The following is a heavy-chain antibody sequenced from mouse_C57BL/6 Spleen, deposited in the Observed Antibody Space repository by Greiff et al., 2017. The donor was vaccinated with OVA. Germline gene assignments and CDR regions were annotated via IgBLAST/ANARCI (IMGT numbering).Heavy chain of an antibody. CDR3: ARGDDSNYFDY. CDR2: ISSGGSYT. Sequence: EVQGVESGGDLVKPGGSLKLSCAASGFTFSSYGMSWVRQTPDKRLEWVATISSGGSYTYYPDSVKGRFTISRDNAKNTLYLQMSSLKSEDTAMYYCARGDDSNYFDYWGQGTTLTVSS. J-gene: IGHJ2*01. CDR1: GFTFSSYG. D-gene: IGHD1-1*01. V-gene: IGHV5-6*01.